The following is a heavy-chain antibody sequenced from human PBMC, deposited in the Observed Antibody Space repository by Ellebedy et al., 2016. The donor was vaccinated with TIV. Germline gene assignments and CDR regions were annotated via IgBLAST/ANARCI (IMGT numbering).Heavy chain of an antibody. CDR3: VRDIFTAPGNGMDV. D-gene: IGHD1-14*01. Sequence: PGGSLRLSCATSDFNLRSFWMSWVRQAPGKGLEWVANVKEDGTAKYYVDSVKGRFTISRDDAKSSLYLEMNSLRAEDTAVYYCVRDIFTAPGNGMDVWGQGTTVTVSS. CDR1: DFNLRSFW. J-gene: IGHJ6*02. V-gene: IGHV3-7*03. CDR2: VKEDGTAK.